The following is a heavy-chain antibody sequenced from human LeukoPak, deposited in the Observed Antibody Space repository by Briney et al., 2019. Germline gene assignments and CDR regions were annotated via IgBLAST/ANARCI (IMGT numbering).Heavy chain of an antibody. CDR2: IRSKANSYAT. J-gene: IGHJ6*02. CDR1: GFTFSGSA. D-gene: IGHD3-9*01. V-gene: IGHV3-73*01. CDR3: TRSRTYYDILTGTYYYYYYGMDV. Sequence: PGGSLRLSCAASGFTFSGSAMHWVRQASGKGLEWVGRIRSKANSYATAYAASVKGRFTISRDDSKNTAYLQMNSLKTEDTAVYYCTRSRTYYDILTGTYYYYYYGMDVWGQGTTVTVSS.